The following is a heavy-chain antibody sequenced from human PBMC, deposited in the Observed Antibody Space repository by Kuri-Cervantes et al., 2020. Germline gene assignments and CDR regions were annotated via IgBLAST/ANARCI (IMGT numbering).Heavy chain of an antibody. CDR1: GFTFSDHY. CDR2: TRNKANSYTT. D-gene: IGHD6-19*01. CDR3: ARGWGYSSGWYEF. Sequence: GESLKISCAASGFTFSDHYMDWVRQAPGKGLEWVGRTRNKANSYTTEYAASVKGRFTISRDDSKNSLYLQMNSLKTEDTAVYYCARGWGYSSGWYEFWGQGTLVTVSS. V-gene: IGHV3-72*01. J-gene: IGHJ5*01.